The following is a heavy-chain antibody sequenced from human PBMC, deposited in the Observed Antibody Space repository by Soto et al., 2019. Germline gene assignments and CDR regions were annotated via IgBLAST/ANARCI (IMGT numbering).Heavy chain of an antibody. D-gene: IGHD3-3*01. V-gene: IGHV3-7*01. CDR2: IKQDGSEK. J-gene: IGHJ3*02. Sequence: GGSLRLSCAASGFTFSSYWMSWVRQAPGKGLEWVANIKQDGSEKYYVDSVKGRFTISRDNAKNSLYLQMNSLRAEDTAVYYCARSGPLEWLLYRAFDIWGQGTMVTVSS. CDR3: ARSGPLEWLLYRAFDI. CDR1: GFTFSSYW.